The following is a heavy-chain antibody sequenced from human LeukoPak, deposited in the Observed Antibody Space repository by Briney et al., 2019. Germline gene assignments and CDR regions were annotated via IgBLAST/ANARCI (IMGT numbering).Heavy chain of an antibody. CDR2: IYYSGST. J-gene: IGHJ6*03. Sequence: PSETLSLTCTVSGGSISSYYWSWIRQPPGKGLEWIGYIYYSGSTNYNPSLKSRVTISVDTSKNQFSLKLSSVTAADTAVYYCARGQSGYDPYYYYYMDDWGKGTTVTVSS. CDR3: ARGQSGYDPYYYYYMDD. CDR1: GGSISSYY. V-gene: IGHV4-59*01. D-gene: IGHD5-12*01.